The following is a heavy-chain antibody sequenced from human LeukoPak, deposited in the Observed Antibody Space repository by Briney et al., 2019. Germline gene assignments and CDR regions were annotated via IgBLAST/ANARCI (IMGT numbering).Heavy chain of an antibody. CDR3: AYQLLSGDYYYGMDV. Sequence: ASVKVSCRASGYTFTSYGISWVRQAPGQGLEWMGWISAYNGNTNYAQKLQGRVTMTTDTSTSTAYMELRSLRSDDTAVYYCAYQLLSGDYYYGMDVWGQGTTVTVSS. CDR2: ISAYNGNT. D-gene: IGHD2-2*01. CDR1: GYTFTSYG. J-gene: IGHJ6*02. V-gene: IGHV1-18*01.